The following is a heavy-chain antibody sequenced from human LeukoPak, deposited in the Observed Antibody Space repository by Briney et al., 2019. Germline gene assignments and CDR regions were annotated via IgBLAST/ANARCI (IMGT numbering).Heavy chain of an antibody. V-gene: IGHV5-51*01. CDR1: GYSFTSYW. D-gene: IGHD3-10*01. Sequence: GESLKISCKGSGYSFTSYWIGWVRQMPGKGLEWMGIIYPGDSDTRYSPSFQGQVTISADKSISTAYLQWSSLKASDTAMYYCARQFNITMVRGVIIGGTDFDYWGQGTLVTVSS. J-gene: IGHJ4*02. CDR3: ARQFNITMVRGVIIGGTDFDY. CDR2: IYPGDSDT.